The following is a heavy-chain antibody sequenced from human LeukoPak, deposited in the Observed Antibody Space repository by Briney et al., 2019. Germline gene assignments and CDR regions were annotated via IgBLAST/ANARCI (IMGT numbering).Heavy chain of an antibody. CDR1: GFAFGIYA. J-gene: IGHJ4*02. D-gene: IGHD1-26*01. V-gene: IGHV3-48*04. CDR3: ARDDKWAFDY. Sequence: HAGGSLRLSCSASGFAFGIYALNWFRHTPGKGLEWLSYISSTNAIYYADSVKGRFTISRDNAKESLYLQMNSLRAEDTAVYYCARDDKWAFDYWGQGTLVTVYS. CDR2: ISSTNAI.